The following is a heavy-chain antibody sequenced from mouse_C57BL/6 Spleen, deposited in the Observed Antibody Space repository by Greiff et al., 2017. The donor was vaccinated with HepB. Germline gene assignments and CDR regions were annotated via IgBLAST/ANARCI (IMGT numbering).Heavy chain of an antibody. Sequence: EVQLVESGPGMVKPSQSLSLTCTVPGYSITSGYDWHWIRHFPGNKLEWMGYISYSGSTNYNPSPKSRISITHDTSKNHFFLKLNSVTTEDTATYYCARGGHYYDYDRCYAMDYWGQGTSVTVSS. CDR3: ARGGHYYDYDRCYAMDY. CDR1: GYSITSGYD. D-gene: IGHD2-4*01. CDR2: ISYSGST. J-gene: IGHJ4*01. V-gene: IGHV3-1*01.